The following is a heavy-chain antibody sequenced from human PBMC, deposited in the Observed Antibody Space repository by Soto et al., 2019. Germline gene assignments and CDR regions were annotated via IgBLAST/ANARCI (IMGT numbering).Heavy chain of an antibody. CDR2: IWFDGIKE. J-gene: IGHJ6*02. Sequence: PGGSLRLSCAVTGFDFTTYAMHWVRQTPDKGLEWVAIIWFDGIKEFYAESVRGRFTISIDTSKNTVFLQMNNVRAEDTALYYCTRATFDVWGQGTTVTGSS. CDR1: GFDFTTYA. CDR3: TRATFDV. V-gene: IGHV3-33*01.